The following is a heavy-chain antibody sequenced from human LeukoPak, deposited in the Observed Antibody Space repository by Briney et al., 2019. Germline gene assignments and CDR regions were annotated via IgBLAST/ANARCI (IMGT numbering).Heavy chain of an antibody. CDR3: GKYSGIAVAGTLRAFDI. V-gene: IGHV3-30*18. J-gene: IGHJ3*02. D-gene: IGHD6-19*01. CDR1: GFTFSSYG. CDR2: ISYDGSNK. Sequence: PGGSLRLSCAASGFTFSSYGMHWVRQAPGKGLEWVAFISYDGSNKYFADSVKGRFTISRDNSKNTLYLQMNSLRAEDTAVYYCGKYSGIAVAGTLRAFDIWGQGTMVTVSS.